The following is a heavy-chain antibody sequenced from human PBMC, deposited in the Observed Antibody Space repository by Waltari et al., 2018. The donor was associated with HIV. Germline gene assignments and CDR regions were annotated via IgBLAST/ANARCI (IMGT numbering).Heavy chain of an antibody. CDR2: SSSSGSTI. J-gene: IGHJ4*02. V-gene: IGHV3-11*01. D-gene: IGHD3-22*01. CDR3: ARVRSGYYDY. CDR1: GFTFGDYY. Sequence: QVALVQSGGGLVKPGGYLRLSCAASGFTFGDYYMRWFLQAPGKGPEWVSYSSSSGSTIYYADSVKGRFAIARDNAKNSLYLQMNSLRADDTAVYYCARVRSGYYDYWGQGNPVTVSS.